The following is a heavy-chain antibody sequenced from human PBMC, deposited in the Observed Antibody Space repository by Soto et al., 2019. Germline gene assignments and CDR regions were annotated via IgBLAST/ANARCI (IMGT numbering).Heavy chain of an antibody. CDR3: ARQYYGSGSYYNLAFLRHPIDY. J-gene: IGHJ4*02. CDR1: GGTFSSYA. V-gene: IGHV1-69*13. CDR2: IIPIFGTA. D-gene: IGHD3-10*01. Sequence: SVKVPCKASGGTFSSYAISWVRQAPGQGLEWMGGIIPIFGTANYAQKFQGRVTITADESTSTAYMELSSLRSEDTAVYYCARQYYGSGSYYNLAFLRHPIDYWGQVTLVTVSS.